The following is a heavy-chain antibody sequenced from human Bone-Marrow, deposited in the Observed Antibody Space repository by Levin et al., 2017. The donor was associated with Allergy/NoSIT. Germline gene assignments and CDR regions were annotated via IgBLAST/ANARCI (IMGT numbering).Heavy chain of an antibody. D-gene: IGHD7-27*01. Sequence: PGESLKISCAASGFSFSSYWMHWVRQAPGKGLVWVSDIDPVGTSTRHADSVKGRFTISRDNAKNTLYLQMDSLRAEDTAVYYCGRGNWEPIDHWGQGTLVTVSS. CDR1: GFSFSSYW. J-gene: IGHJ4*02. CDR2: IDPVGTST. CDR3: GRGNWEPIDH. V-gene: IGHV3-74*01.